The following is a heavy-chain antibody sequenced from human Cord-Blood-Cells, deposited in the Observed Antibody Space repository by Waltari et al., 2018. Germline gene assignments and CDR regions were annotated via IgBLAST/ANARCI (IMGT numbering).Heavy chain of an antibody. V-gene: IGHV1-3*01. CDR2: INAGNGNT. D-gene: IGHD2-2*02. Sequence: QVQLVQSGAEVKKPGASVKVSCKASGYTFTSYAMHWVRQAPGQRLDWMGWINAGNGNTKYSQQFQGRGTITRDTSARTAYMELSSLRSEDTAVYYCARDGGVPAAIHWYFDLWGRGTLVTVSS. J-gene: IGHJ2*01. CDR3: ARDGGVPAAIHWYFDL. CDR1: GYTFTSYA.